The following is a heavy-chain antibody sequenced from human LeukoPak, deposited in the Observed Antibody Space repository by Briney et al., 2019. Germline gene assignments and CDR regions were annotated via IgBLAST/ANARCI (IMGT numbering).Heavy chain of an antibody. D-gene: IGHD1-26*01. V-gene: IGHV4-59*08. CDR2: IYYSGST. CDR3: ARHMELRGWFDP. Sequence: PSETLSLTCTVSGGSISSYYWSWIRQPPGKGLGWIGYIYYSGSTNYNPSLKSRVTISVDTSKNQFSLKLSSVTAADTAVYYCARHMELRGWFDPWGQGTLVTVSS. CDR1: GGSISSYY. J-gene: IGHJ5*02.